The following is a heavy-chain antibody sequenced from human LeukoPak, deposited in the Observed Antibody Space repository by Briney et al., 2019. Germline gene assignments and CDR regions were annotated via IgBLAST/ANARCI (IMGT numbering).Heavy chain of an antibody. V-gene: IGHV3-21*01. J-gene: IGHJ2*01. CDR2: ITTSSTYT. CDR1: GFSFSSYN. CDR3: ARAGVTNLLGETYWYFDL. D-gene: IGHD1-26*01. Sequence: GGSLRLSCEASGFSFSSYNMDWVRQTPGKGLEWISSITTSSTYTFYADSVKGRFTISRDNARNSLYLQMNSLTAEDTAVYSCARAGVTNLLGETYWYFDLWGRGTLVTVSS.